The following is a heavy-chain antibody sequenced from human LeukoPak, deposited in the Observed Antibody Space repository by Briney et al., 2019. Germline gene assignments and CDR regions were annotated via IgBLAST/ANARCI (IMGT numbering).Heavy chain of an antibody. D-gene: IGHD1-1*01. J-gene: IGHJ2*01. CDR3: AKKRVITTPDAIDWYFDL. CDR2: ISGSGGST. CDR1: GFTFSSYA. Sequence: QTGGSLRPSCAASGFTFSSYAMSWVRQAPGEGLEWVSAISGSGGSTYYADSVKGRFTISRDNSKNTLYLQMNNLGAEDTALYYCAKKRVITTPDAIDWYFDLWGRGTLVTVSS. V-gene: IGHV3-23*01.